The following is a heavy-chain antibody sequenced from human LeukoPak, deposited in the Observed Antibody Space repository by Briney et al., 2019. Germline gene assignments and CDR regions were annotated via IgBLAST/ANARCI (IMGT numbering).Heavy chain of an antibody. J-gene: IGHJ4*02. CDR1: GGSITNYY. D-gene: IGHD1-1*01. V-gene: IGHV4-59*01. CDR3: ARYRSHGQNGLDY. CDR2: IYHSGST. Sequence: SETLSLTCTVSGGSITNYYWNWIRQPPGKGLEWIGYIYHSGSTNYNPSLKSRLTMSIDSSKKQFSLKLGSVTSADTAVYYCARYRSHGQNGLDYWGQGMLVTVSS.